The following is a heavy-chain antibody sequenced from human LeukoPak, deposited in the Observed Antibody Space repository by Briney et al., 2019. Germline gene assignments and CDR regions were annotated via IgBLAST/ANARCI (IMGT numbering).Heavy chain of an antibody. V-gene: IGHV1-69*13. J-gene: IGHJ6*03. CDR3: ARAPLLWFGAGYYYYYMDV. D-gene: IGHD3-10*01. CDR1: GGTFSSYA. CDR2: IIPIFGTA. Sequence: SVKVSCKASGGTFSSYAVSWVRQAPGQGLEWMGGIIPIFGTANYAQKFQGRVTITADESTSTAYMELSSLRSEDTAVYYCARAPLLWFGAGYYYYYMDVWGKGTTVTISS.